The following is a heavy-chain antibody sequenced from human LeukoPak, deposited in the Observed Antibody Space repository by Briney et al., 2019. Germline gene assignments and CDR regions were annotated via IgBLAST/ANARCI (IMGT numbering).Heavy chain of an antibody. CDR1: GYTFTSYG. CDR3: ARDSSFGGVIAIDY. CDR2: ISAYNGNT. Sequence: ASVKVSCKASGYTFTSYGISWVRQAPGQGLEWMGWISAYNGNTNYAQKLQGRVTMTTDTSTSTAYMELRGLTSDDTAVYYCARDSSFGGVIAIDYWGQGTLVTVSS. J-gene: IGHJ4*02. D-gene: IGHD3-16*02. V-gene: IGHV1-18*01.